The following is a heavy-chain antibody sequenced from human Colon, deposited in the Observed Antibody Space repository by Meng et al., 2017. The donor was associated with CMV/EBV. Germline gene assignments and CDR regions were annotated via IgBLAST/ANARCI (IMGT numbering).Heavy chain of an antibody. CDR3: ARAGDDYFDL. CDR1: GYPFTIHY. Sequence: ASVKVSCKTSGYPFTIHYIHWVRQAPGRGLEWMGWMNPNSGDTNYAQKFQDRVEMTRDTTVNTAYLDLTSLRSADTAVYYCARAGDDYFDLWGQGTLVTVSS. D-gene: IGHD5-24*01. CDR2: MNPNSGDT. J-gene: IGHJ4*02. V-gene: IGHV1-2*02.